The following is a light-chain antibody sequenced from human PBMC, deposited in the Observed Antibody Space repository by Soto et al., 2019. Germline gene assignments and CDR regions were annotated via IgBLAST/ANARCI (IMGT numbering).Light chain of an antibody. V-gene: IGKV3-20*01. CDR1: QSVSNNY. CDR3: QQYISSPLT. CDR2: GAS. J-gene: IGKJ1*01. Sequence: EIVLTQSPGTLSLSPGERATLSCRASQSVSNNYFAWYQQTPGQAPRLVIYGASSRGTGIPDRFSASGSGTYFTLTISRQEPEDVAVYYCQQYISSPLTFGQGTKVEIK.